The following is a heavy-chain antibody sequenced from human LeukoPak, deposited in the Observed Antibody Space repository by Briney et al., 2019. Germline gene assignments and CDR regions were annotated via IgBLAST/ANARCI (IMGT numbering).Heavy chain of an antibody. CDR1: GDSISSNSCC. J-gene: IGHJ4*02. Sequence: SETLSLTCAVSGDSISSNSCCWVWNRPPQGQEREWIGTIYSSGSNYYNPPLESRVTISVDTSKNQLSLRLTSVYDADTAVYYCARRSSNWYYFDFWGQGTLVTVSS. V-gene: IGHV4-39*01. CDR2: IYSSGSN. D-gene: IGHD6-13*01. CDR3: ARRSSNWYYFDF.